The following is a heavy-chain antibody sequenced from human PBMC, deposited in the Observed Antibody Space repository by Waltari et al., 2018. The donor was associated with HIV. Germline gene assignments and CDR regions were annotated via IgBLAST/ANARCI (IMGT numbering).Heavy chain of an antibody. CDR3: ARGSTTGWDGGGWLDP. D-gene: IGHD6-19*01. V-gene: IGHV4-34*01. CDR1: GGSFSKYY. J-gene: IGHJ5*02. CDR2: VNDRGST. Sequence: QVNLQQWGAGLLKPSETLSLTCAVYGGSFSKYYWTWIRQSPVKGLEWMGEVNDRGSTTYNPSLETRLTISVDTSKNQFSMKLKSMTAADMGVYYCARGSTTGWDGGGWLDPWGQGTRVTISS.